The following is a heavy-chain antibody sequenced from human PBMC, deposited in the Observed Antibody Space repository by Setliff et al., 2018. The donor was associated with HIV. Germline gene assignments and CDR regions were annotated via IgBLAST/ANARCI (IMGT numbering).Heavy chain of an antibody. CDR3: ARIPTGGAFDI. Sequence: SVKVSCKASGYIFTDYYIHWVRQAPGQGLEWMGAIVPILGIANSAQKFQGRVTITTDESTNTAYMELSSLRSEDTAVYYCARIPTGGAFDIWGQGTVVTVSS. CDR1: GYIFTDYY. CDR2: IVPILGIA. J-gene: IGHJ3*02. D-gene: IGHD7-27*01. V-gene: IGHV1-69*10.